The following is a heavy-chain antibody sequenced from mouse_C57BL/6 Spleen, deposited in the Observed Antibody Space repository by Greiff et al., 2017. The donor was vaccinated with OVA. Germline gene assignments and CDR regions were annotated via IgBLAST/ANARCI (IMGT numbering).Heavy chain of an antibody. J-gene: IGHJ2*01. CDR1: GYTFTSYW. V-gene: IGHV1-74*01. D-gene: IGHD2-2*01. CDR2: IHPSDSDT. CDR3: VIWVGYYFDD. Sequence: QVQLQQPGAELVKPGASVKVSCKASGYTFTSYWMHWVKQRPGQGLEWIGRIHPSDSDTNYHQKFKGKATLTVDKSSSTAYMQLISLTSEDSAFYYCVIWVGYYFDDWGQGTTLTVSS.